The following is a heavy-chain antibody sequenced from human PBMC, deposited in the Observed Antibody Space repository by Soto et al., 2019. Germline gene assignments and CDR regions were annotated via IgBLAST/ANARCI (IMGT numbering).Heavy chain of an antibody. CDR1: GYNFAGYW. Sequence: PGESLKISCKASGYNFAGYWIGWVRQMPGKGLEWLGIIFPGDSDTKYSPSFQGQVIISADKSIRTAYLQWSSLKASDTAIYYCARVWVSYYYGMDVWGQGTTVTVSS. CDR3: ARVWVSYYYGMDV. J-gene: IGHJ6*02. D-gene: IGHD2-8*01. V-gene: IGHV5-51*01. CDR2: IFPGDSDT.